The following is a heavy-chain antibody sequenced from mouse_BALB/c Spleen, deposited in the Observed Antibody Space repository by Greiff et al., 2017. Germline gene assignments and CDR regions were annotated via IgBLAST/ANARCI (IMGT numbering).Heavy chain of an antibody. CDR1: GFSLSTSGMG. Sequence: QVTLKVSGPGILQPSQTLSLTCSFSGFSLSTSGMGVSWIRQPSGKGLEWLAHIYWDDDKRYNPSLKSRLTISKDTSRNQVFLKITSVDTADTATYYCARRNAYFDVWGAGTTVTVSS. CDR3: ARRNAYFDV. CDR2: IYWDDDK. J-gene: IGHJ1*01. V-gene: IGHV8-12*01.